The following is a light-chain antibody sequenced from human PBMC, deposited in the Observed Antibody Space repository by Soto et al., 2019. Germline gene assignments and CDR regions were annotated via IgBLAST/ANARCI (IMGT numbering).Light chain of an antibody. CDR1: QSISDW. CDR3: QHYGGMWT. Sequence: DIQMTQSPSTLSASVGDRVTITCRASQSISDWLAWYQQKPGRAPKLLIYDASILESGAPSRFGGSGSGTDFALTISSLQPDDFATYYCQHYGGMWTFGQGTKVDIK. CDR2: DAS. V-gene: IGKV1-5*01. J-gene: IGKJ1*01.